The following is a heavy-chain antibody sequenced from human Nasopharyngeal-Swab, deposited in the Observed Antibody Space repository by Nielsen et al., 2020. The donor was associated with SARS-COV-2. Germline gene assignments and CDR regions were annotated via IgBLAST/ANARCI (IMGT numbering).Heavy chain of an antibody. Sequence: GGSLRLSCAASGFIFSDYFIDWVRQAPGRGLEWVGRIKNKVYSHTTEYAASVTGRYTISRDDAKNSAFLQMNSLKIEDTAVYYCALIRGAAGSWGQGTLVTVSS. CDR1: GFIFSDYF. CDR3: ALIRGAAGS. V-gene: IGHV3-72*01. CDR2: IKNKVYSHTT. D-gene: IGHD6-13*01. J-gene: IGHJ5*02.